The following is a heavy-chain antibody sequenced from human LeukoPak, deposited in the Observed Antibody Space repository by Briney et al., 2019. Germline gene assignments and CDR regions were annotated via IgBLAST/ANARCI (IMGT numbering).Heavy chain of an antibody. CDR1: GFTFSSYS. Sequence: GGSLRLSCAASGFTFSSYSMNWVRQAPGKGLEWVSSISSSSSYIYYADSVKGRFTISRDNAKNSLYLQMNSLRAEDTAVYYCARGYGSGSYYINWFDPWGQGTLVTVSS. V-gene: IGHV3-21*01. J-gene: IGHJ5*02. D-gene: IGHD3-10*01. CDR2: ISSSSSYI. CDR3: ARGYGSGSYYINWFDP.